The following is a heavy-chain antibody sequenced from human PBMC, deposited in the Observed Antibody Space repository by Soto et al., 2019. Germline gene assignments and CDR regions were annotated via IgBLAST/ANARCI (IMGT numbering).Heavy chain of an antibody. CDR2: ISWDGGST. CDR3: AKDSGIAAAGTAFDY. D-gene: IGHD6-13*01. Sequence: PGGSLRLSCAASGFTFDDYTMHWVRQAPGKGLEWVSLISWDGGSTYYADSVKGRFTISRDNSKNSLYLQMNSLRTEDTALYYCAKDSGIAAAGTAFDYWGQGTLVTVSS. CDR1: GFTFDDYT. V-gene: IGHV3-43*01. J-gene: IGHJ4*02.